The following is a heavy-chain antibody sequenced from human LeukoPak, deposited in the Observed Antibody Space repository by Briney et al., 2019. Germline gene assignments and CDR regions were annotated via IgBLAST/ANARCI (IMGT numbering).Heavy chain of an antibody. V-gene: IGHV1-69*13. CDR3: ARDDYGDYVFDY. J-gene: IGHJ4*02. CDR2: IIPIFGTA. D-gene: IGHD4-17*01. CDR1: GGTFSSYA. Sequence: ASVKVSCKASGGTFSSYAISWVRQAPGQGLEWMGGIIPIFGTANYAQEFQGRVTITADESTSTAYMELSSLRSEDTAVYYCARDDYGDYVFDYWGQGTLVTVSS.